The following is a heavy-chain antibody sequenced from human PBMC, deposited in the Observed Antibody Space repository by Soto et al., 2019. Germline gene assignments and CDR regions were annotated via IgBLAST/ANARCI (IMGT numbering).Heavy chain of an antibody. Sequence: QVQLVQSGAEVKKPGASVKVSCKASGYTFTSYGISWVRQAPGQGLEWMGWISAYNGNTNYAQKLQGRVTMTTNTSTSTVYMERRSLRSDDTAVYYCARVSGYGSGSDYWYFDLWGRGTLVTVSS. D-gene: IGHD3-10*01. CDR3: ARVSGYGSGSDYWYFDL. V-gene: IGHV1-18*01. CDR2: ISAYNGNT. J-gene: IGHJ2*01. CDR1: GYTFTSYG.